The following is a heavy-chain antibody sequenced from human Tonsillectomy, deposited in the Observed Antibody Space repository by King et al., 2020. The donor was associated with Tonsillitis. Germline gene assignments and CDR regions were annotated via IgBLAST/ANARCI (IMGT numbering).Heavy chain of an antibody. V-gene: IGHV3-30*01. D-gene: IGHD4-23*01. Sequence: VQLVESGGGVVQPGRSLRLSCAASGFTFSSYAMHWVRQAPGKGLEWVAVISYDGSNKYYADSVKGRFTISRDNSKNTLYLQMNSLRAEDTAVYYCARDSDLGGYGGKGEYLQHWGQGTLVTVSS. CDR1: GFTFSSYA. J-gene: IGHJ1*01. CDR3: ARDSDLGGYGGKGEYLQH. CDR2: ISYDGSNK.